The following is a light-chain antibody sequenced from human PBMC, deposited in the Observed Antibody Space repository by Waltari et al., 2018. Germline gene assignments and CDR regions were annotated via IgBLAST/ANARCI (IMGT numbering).Light chain of an antibody. CDR1: SSDVGGYNY. CDR2: DVR. CDR3: CSYAGSSTR. J-gene: IGLJ2*01. V-gene: IGLV2-23*02. Sequence: QSALTQPASVSGSPGQSITISCTGTSSDVGGYNYVSWYQQHPGKAPKLMIYDVRKRPSGVSNRFSGSKSGNTASLTISGLQAEDEADYYCCSYAGSSTRFGGGTKLTVL.